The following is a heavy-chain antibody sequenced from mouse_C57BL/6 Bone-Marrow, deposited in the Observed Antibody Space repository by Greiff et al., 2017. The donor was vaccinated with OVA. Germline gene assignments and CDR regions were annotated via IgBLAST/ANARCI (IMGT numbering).Heavy chain of an antibody. CDR2: IDPENGDT. CDR1: GFNIKDDY. CDR3: TTYRY. Sequence: EVKLVESGAELVRPGASVKLSCTASGFNIKDDYMHWVKERPEQGLAWIGWIDPENGDTEYASKFQGKATITADTSSKTVYLHLSSLTSEDTAVYYCTTYRYWGQGTTLTVSS. J-gene: IGHJ2*01. V-gene: IGHV14-4*01.